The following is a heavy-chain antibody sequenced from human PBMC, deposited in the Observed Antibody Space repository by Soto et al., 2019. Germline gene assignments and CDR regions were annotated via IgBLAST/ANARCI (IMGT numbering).Heavy chain of an antibody. CDR1: GYTFTSYG. V-gene: IGHV1-18*01. CDR3: ARVLVVAATPYDAFDI. CDR2: ISAYNGNT. J-gene: IGHJ3*02. Sequence: ASVKVSCKASGYTFTSYGISWVRQAPGQGLEWMGWISAYNGNTNYAQKLQGGVTMTTDTSTSTAYMELRSLRSDDTAVYYCARVLVVAATPYDAFDIWGQGTMVTVSS. D-gene: IGHD2-15*01.